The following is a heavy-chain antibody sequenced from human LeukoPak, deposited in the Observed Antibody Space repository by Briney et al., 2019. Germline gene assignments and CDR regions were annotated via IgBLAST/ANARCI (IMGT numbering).Heavy chain of an antibody. CDR3: ARLGYCSGGSCY. CDR1: GGSISSTNYY. J-gene: IGHJ4*02. V-gene: IGHV4-39*07. Sequence: SETLSLTCTVSGGSISSTNYYWGWVRQPPGKGLEWIGEINHSGSTNYNPSLKSRVTISVDTSKNQFSLKLSSVTAADTAVYYCARLGYCSGGSCYWGQGTLVTVSS. D-gene: IGHD2-15*01. CDR2: INHSGST.